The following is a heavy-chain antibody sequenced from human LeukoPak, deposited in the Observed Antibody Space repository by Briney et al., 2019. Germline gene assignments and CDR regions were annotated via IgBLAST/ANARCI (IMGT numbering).Heavy chain of an antibody. Sequence: ASVKVSCKASGYTFTGYYMHWVRQAPGQGLEWMGWINTNTGNPTYAQGFTGRFVFSLDTSVSTAYLQISSLKAEDTAVYYCARDKGYCSGGSCYSPDWFDPWGQGTLVTVSS. CDR1: GYTFTGYY. V-gene: IGHV7-4-1*02. J-gene: IGHJ5*02. CDR2: INTNTGNP. CDR3: ARDKGYCSGGSCYSPDWFDP. D-gene: IGHD2-15*01.